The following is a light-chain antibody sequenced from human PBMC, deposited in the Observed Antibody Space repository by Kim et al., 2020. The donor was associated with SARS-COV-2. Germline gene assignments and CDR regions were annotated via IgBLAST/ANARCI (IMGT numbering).Light chain of an antibody. CDR3: QQYSNIPRT. CDR1: QSVLYSSNNKNY. CDR2: WAS. J-gene: IGKJ1*01. V-gene: IGKV4-1*01. Sequence: DIVMTQSPDSLAVSLGARATINCKSSQSVLYSSNNKNYLAWYQQKPGQPPRLLIYWASTRQSGVPDRFSGSGSGTDFTLTISSLQAEDVAVYYCQQYSNIPRTFGQGTKVDIK.